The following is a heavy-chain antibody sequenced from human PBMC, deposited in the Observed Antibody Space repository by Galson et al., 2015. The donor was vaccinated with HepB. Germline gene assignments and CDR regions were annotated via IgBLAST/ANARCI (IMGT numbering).Heavy chain of an antibody. CDR1: GYTLTELS. Sequence: SVKVSCKVSGYTLTELSMHWVRQAPGKGLEWMGGFDPEDGETIYAQKFQGRVTMTEDTSTDTAYMELSSLRSEDTAVYYCATDLFSAYDSSGRLLDYWGQGTLVTVSS. J-gene: IGHJ4*02. CDR2: FDPEDGET. D-gene: IGHD3-22*01. V-gene: IGHV1-24*01. CDR3: ATDLFSAYDSSGRLLDY.